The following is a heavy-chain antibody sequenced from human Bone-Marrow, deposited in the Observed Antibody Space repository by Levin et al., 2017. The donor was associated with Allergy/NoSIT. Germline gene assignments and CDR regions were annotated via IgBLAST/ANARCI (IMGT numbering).Heavy chain of an antibody. Sequence: SETLSLTCAVSGGSISNAAYSWSWIRQPPGKGLEWIGYIYHTGSTYCNPSLKSRVTISVDRSKNHFSLRLSSVTAADAAVYYCARVEFGGNSGYFDLWGRGTLVTVSS. CDR3: ARVEFGGNSGYFDL. V-gene: IGHV4-30-2*01. CDR2: IYHTGST. CDR1: GGSISNAAYS. J-gene: IGHJ2*01. D-gene: IGHD4-23*01.